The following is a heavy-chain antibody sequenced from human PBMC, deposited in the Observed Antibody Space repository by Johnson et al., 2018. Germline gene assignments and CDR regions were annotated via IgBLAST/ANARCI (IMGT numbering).Heavy chain of an antibody. V-gene: IGHV4-59*01. CDR2: IYNSGRT. Sequence: QVQLVQSGPGLVKPSETLSLTCTVSGGSTRSYYWSWIRQPPGKGLEWIGYIYNSGRTNYNPSLKSRATLSEDTSKNQFSLKLSSVTAADTAVYYWARWAAVAGTEAEYFQHWGQGTLVTVSS. J-gene: IGHJ1*01. D-gene: IGHD6-19*01. CDR3: ARWAAVAGTEAEYFQH. CDR1: GGSTRSYY.